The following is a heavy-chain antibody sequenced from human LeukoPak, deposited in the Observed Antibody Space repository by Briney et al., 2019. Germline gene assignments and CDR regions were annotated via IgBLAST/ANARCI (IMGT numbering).Heavy chain of an antibody. CDR1: GGTFSSYA. D-gene: IGHD3-22*01. V-gene: IGHV1-69*04. Sequence: SVKVSCKASGGTFSSYAISWVRQAPGQGLEWMGRIIPILGIANYAQKFQGRVTITADKSTSTAYMELSSLRSEDTAVYYCARDPTPYYYDSSGYLDYWGQGTLVTVSS. CDR2: IIPILGIA. J-gene: IGHJ4*02. CDR3: ARDPTPYYYDSSGYLDY.